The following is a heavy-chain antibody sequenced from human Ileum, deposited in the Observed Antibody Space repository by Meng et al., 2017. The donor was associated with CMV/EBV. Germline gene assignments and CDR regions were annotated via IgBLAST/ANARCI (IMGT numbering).Heavy chain of an antibody. D-gene: IGHD6-19*01. Sequence: VSNCSISSGAHYWSWIRQHPGKGLEWIGYIYYSGNTYYNPSLQSRATISVDTSQNSFSLRLSSVTAADTAVYYCARLRAGISCFDPWGQGALVTVSS. J-gene: IGHJ5*02. CDR2: IYYSGNT. CDR1: NCSISSGAHY. CDR3: ARLRAGISCFDP. V-gene: IGHV4-31*02.